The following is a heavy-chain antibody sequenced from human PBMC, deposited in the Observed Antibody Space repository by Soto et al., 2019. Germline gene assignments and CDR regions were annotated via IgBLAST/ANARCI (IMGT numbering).Heavy chain of an antibody. V-gene: IGHV3-33*01. Sequence: PGGSLRLSCAASGFTFSSYGMHWVRQAPGKGLEWVAVIWYDGSNKYYADSVKGRFTISRDNSKNTLYLQMNSLRAEDTAVYYCARVTWELLSAFDIWGQGTMVTVSS. CDR3: ARVTWELLSAFDI. J-gene: IGHJ3*02. CDR2: IWYDGSNK. CDR1: GFTFSSYG. D-gene: IGHD1-26*01.